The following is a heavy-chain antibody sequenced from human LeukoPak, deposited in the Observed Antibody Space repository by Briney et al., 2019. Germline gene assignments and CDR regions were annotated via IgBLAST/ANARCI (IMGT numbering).Heavy chain of an antibody. Sequence: GGSLRLSCAASGFTFSSYWMHWVRHAPGKGLVWVSYIKTDGRTTPYADSVRGRFTISRDNAKNTLYLQMNSLRAEDTAMYYCARGSYYAFDMWGQGTMVTVSA. CDR3: ARGSYYAFDM. CDR1: GFTFSSYW. J-gene: IGHJ3*02. D-gene: IGHD3-10*01. CDR2: IKTDGRTT. V-gene: IGHV3-74*01.